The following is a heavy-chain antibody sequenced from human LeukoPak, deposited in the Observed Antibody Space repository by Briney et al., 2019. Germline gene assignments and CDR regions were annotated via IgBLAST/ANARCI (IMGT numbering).Heavy chain of an antibody. CDR3: AKTLTFYYDSSAYDAFDF. D-gene: IGHD3-22*01. CDR2: ISSSSTYI. J-gene: IGHJ3*01. V-gene: IGHV3-21*01. CDR1: GFSFSSYS. Sequence: KTGGSLRLSCAASGFSFSSYSMNWVRQAPGKGLEWVSSISSSSTYIYYADSVKGRFTISRDNAKNSLYLQMNSLRAEDTAVYYCAKTLTFYYDSSAYDAFDFWGQGTMVTVSS.